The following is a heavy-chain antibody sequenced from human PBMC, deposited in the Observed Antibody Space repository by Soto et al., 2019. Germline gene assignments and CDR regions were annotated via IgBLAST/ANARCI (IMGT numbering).Heavy chain of an antibody. V-gene: IGHV1-18*01. D-gene: IGHD5-12*01. Sequence: ASVKVSCKASGYTFTRSGISWVRQAPGQGLERMGWISTYNGDTNYAQTFQGRVTMTTDTSTSTVHMEVRSLRSDDTAVYYCAREGVAPYYYYGMDVWGQGTPVTGSS. CDR3: AREGVAPYYYYGMDV. J-gene: IGHJ6*02. CDR2: ISTYNGDT. CDR1: GYTFTRSG.